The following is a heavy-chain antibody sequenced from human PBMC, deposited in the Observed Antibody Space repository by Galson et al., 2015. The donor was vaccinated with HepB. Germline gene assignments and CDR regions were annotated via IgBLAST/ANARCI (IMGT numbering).Heavy chain of an antibody. CDR2: ISAYNGNT. Sequence: SVKVSCKASGYTFTSYGISWVRQAPGQGLEWMGWISAYNGNTNYAQKLQGRVTMTTDTSTSTAYMELRSLRSDDTAVYYCARVLWFGELLSEFDYWGQGTLVTVSS. V-gene: IGHV1-18*01. CDR3: ARVLWFGELLSEFDY. D-gene: IGHD3-10*01. J-gene: IGHJ4*02. CDR1: GYTFTSYG.